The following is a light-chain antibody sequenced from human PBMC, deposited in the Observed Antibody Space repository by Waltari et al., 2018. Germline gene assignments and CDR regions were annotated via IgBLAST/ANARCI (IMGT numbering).Light chain of an antibody. CDR3: QQGYDTPT. V-gene: IGKV1-39*01. J-gene: IGKJ3*01. Sequence: DIQMTQFPSSLSASVGDRVTITCRASQRINSFLNWYQQKPGEAPKVLISTANTLESGVPSRFSGSGYGTEYTLTISSLQPEDFATSSCQQGYDTPTFGPGTKVDIK. CDR1: QRINSF. CDR2: TAN.